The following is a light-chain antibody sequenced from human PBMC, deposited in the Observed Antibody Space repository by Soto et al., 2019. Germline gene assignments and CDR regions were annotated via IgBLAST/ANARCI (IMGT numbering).Light chain of an antibody. CDR3: MQPLQSWT. V-gene: IGKV2-28*01. J-gene: IGKJ1*01. CDR2: LGS. Sequence: DIVMSQSPLFLTVTPGEPASISCRSSQSLLHSNGYNYLDWYLQKPGQSPQLLIYLGSNRASGVPDRFSGSGSGTDFTLKISRVEAEDVGVYYCMQPLQSWTVGQGTKVEI. CDR1: QSLLHSNGYNY.